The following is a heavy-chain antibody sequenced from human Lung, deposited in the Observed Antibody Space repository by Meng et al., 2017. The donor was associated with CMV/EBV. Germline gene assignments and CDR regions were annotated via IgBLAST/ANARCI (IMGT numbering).Heavy chain of an antibody. D-gene: IGHD2-21*01. V-gene: IGHV1-69*05. Sequence: SXXVSXKASGGTFSSYAFSWVRQAPGQGLEWMGGIVAILGRVNYAQKFQGRVTITTDESTSTAYMELSSLESEDTAVYYCARGVGEWPNFYGMDVWGQGTXVTVSS. CDR1: GGTFSSYA. CDR3: ARGVGEWPNFYGMDV. J-gene: IGHJ6*02. CDR2: IVAILGRV.